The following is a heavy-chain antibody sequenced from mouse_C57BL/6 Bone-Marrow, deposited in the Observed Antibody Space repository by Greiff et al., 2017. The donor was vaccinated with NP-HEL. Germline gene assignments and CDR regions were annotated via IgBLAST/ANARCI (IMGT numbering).Heavy chain of an antibody. J-gene: IGHJ4*01. CDR3: ASDITTVVAHYYAMDY. CDR1: GFTFSDYY. CDR2: ISNGGGST. D-gene: IGHD1-1*01. V-gene: IGHV5-12*01. Sequence: DVQLQESGGGLVQPGGSLKLSCAASGFTFSDYYMYWVRQTPEKRLEWVAYISNGGGSTYYPDTVKGRFTISRDNAKNTLYLQMSRLKSEDTAMYYCASDITTVVAHYYAMDYWGQGTSVTVSS.